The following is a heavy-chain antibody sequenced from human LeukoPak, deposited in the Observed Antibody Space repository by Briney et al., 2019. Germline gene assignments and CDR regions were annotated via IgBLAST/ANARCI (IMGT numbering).Heavy chain of an antibody. CDR3: ARFGYVAAVDV. V-gene: IGHV3-7*01. D-gene: IGHD2-15*01. CDR1: GFSFSAYW. J-gene: IGHJ4*02. Sequence: GGSLRLSCAASGFSFSAYWMTWVRQAPGTGLEWVANINPAGSETYYVDPVKVRFSISRDNAKNLVYLQMNSLRAEDTAVYHCARFGYVAAVDVWGQGTPVTVSS. CDR2: INPAGSET.